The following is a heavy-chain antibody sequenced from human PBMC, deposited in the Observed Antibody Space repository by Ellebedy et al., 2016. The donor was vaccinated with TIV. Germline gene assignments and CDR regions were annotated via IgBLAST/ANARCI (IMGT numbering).Heavy chain of an antibody. J-gene: IGHJ4*02. CDR3: ARREWLGYYDY. CDR2: INAGNGNT. D-gene: IGHD6-19*01. V-gene: IGHV1-3*01. CDR1: GYTFTSYA. Sequence: ASVKVSCKASGYTFTSYAMHWVRQAPGQRLEWMGWINAGNGNTKYSQKFQGRVTITRDTSASTAYMELCSLRSEDTVVYYCARREWLGYYDYWGQGTLVTVSS.